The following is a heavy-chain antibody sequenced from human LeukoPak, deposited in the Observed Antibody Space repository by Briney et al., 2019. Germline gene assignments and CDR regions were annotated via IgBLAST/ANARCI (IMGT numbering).Heavy chain of an antibody. Sequence: GASVEVSCKASGYTFTGYYMHWVRQAPGQGLEWMGWINPNSGGTNYAQKFQGRVTMTRDTSISTAYMELSRLRSDDTAVYYCARSEPGVSIVVVPAAMPHDYWGQGTLVTVSS. CDR2: INPNSGGT. J-gene: IGHJ4*02. CDR3: ARSEPGVSIVVVPAAMPHDY. V-gene: IGHV1-2*02. D-gene: IGHD2-2*01. CDR1: GYTFTGYY.